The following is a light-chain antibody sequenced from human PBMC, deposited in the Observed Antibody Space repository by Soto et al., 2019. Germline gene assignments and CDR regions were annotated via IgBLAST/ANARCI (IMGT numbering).Light chain of an antibody. CDR3: QQTYVPPIT. V-gene: IGKV1-39*01. CDR1: QTINNN. CDR2: SSS. J-gene: IGKJ5*01. Sequence: DIEMTQSPSSLSAPVGDRVTISCRTSQTINNNLNWYQQRPGKAPKLLIYSSSTLMSGVPPRFSGSGSETEFTLTISSLQPEDFATYFCQQTYVPPITFGQGTRLDIK.